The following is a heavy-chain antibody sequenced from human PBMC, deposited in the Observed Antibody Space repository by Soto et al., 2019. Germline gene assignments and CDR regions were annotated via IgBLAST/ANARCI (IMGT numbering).Heavy chain of an antibody. J-gene: IGHJ1*01. Sequence: QVQLVQSGAEVKKPGASVKVSCKASGYTFSNYGINWVRQAPGQGLEWMGWISAYNGKTNDAERLQGRVTMTTDTSTSTAYMERRSLRSDDTAVYYCAREANCGSDCYSPAEYSQHWGQGTLVTVSS. CDR2: ISAYNGKT. CDR3: AREANCGSDCYSPAEYSQH. V-gene: IGHV1-18*04. D-gene: IGHD2-21*02. CDR1: GYTFSNYG.